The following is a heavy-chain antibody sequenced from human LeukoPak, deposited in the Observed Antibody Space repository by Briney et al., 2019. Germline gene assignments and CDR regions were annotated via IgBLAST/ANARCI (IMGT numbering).Heavy chain of an antibody. J-gene: IGHJ4*02. CDR1: GFTFSNYA. CDR2: LTDDGGT. Sequence: GGSLRLSCATSGFTFSNYAMSWVRQAPGKGLEWVSVLTDDGGTYYADSVKGRFTNSRDDSKNTLFLQMNSLRAEDTAVYFCAKVKWKLIGYFDYWGQGTLVTVSS. V-gene: IGHV3-23*01. D-gene: IGHD1-20*01. CDR3: AKVKWKLIGYFDY.